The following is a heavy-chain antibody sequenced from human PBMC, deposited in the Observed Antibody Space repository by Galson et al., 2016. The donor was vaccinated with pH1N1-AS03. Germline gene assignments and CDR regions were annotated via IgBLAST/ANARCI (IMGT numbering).Heavy chain of an antibody. CDR1: GFTISDYY. J-gene: IGHJ1*01. Sequence: SLRLSCATSGFTISDYYMSWIRQTPGKGLEWIAYISSAGKTTYYGDSVKGRFTISRDNARNSLYPQMNRLRADDTAVYYCARDLLKYYIDSGSNAPGYWGLGTLVIVSS. D-gene: IGHD3-10*01. CDR3: ARDLLKYYIDSGSNAPGY. V-gene: IGHV3-11*01. CDR2: ISSAGKTT.